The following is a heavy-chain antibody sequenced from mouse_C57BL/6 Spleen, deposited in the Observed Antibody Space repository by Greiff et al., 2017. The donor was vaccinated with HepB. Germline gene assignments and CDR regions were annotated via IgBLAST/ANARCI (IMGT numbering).Heavy chain of an antibody. CDR3: ARRAMDY. CDR2: IDPSDSYT. V-gene: IGHV1-69*01. Sequence: QVQLQQPGAELVMPGASVKLSCKASGYTFTSYWMHWVKQRPGQGLEWIGEIDPSDSYTNYNQKFKGKSTLTVDKSSSTAYMQLSSLTSEDSAFYYCARRAMDYWGQGTSVTVSS. J-gene: IGHJ4*01. CDR1: GYTFTSYW.